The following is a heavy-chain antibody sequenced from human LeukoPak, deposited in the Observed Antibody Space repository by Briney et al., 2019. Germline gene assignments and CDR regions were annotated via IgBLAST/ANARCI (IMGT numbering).Heavy chain of an antibody. CDR1: GFTFSSYA. D-gene: IGHD3-3*01. Sequence: GGSLRLSCAASGFTFSSYAMHWVRQAPGKGLEWVAVISYDGSNKYYADSVKGRFTISRDNSKNTLHLQMNSLRAEDTAVYYCARDPLFALDGDTIFGVGINDYWGQGTLVTVSS. CDR3: ARDPLFALDGDTIFGVGINDY. V-gene: IGHV3-30-3*01. CDR2: ISYDGSNK. J-gene: IGHJ4*02.